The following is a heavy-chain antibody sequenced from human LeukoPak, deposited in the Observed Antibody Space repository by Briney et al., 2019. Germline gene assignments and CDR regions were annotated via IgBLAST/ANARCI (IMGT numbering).Heavy chain of an antibody. D-gene: IGHD2-2*01. V-gene: IGHV1-24*01. CDR3: ARVVGYCSSTSCYWDY. CDR1: GYTLTELS. J-gene: IGHJ4*02. Sequence: ASVKVSCKVSGYTLTELSMHWVRQAPGKGLEWMGGFDPEDSETIYAQKFQGRVTMTEDTSTDTAYMELSSLRAEDTALYYCARVVGYCSSTSCYWDYWGQGTLVTVSS. CDR2: FDPEDSET.